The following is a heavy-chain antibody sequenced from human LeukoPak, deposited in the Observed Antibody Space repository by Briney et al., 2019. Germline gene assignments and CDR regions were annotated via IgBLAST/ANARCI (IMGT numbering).Heavy chain of an antibody. CDR3: ASLHTQYYYGSGSPRDY. CDR2: IYHSGST. Sequence: SQTLSLTCAVSGGSISSGGYSWSWIRQPPGKGLEWIGYIYHSGSTYYNPSLKSRVTISVDRSKNQFSLKLSSVTAADTAVYYCASLHTQYYYGSGSPRDYWGQGTLVTVSS. CDR1: GGSISSGGYS. J-gene: IGHJ4*02. D-gene: IGHD3-10*01. V-gene: IGHV4-30-2*01.